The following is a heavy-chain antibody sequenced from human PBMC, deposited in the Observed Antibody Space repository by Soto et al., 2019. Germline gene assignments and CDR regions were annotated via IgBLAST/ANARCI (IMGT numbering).Heavy chain of an antibody. CDR3: ARAGYCSAGSCYSSWLDP. CDR1: GYSFSSYA. Sequence: ASVKVSCKASGYSFSSYALNWVRQAPGQRLEWMGGINAGNGDTKYSEKFQGRVTITRDTSATTVYMELSSLRSEDTAVYYCARAGYCSAGSCYSSWLDPWG. J-gene: IGHJ5*02. D-gene: IGHD2-15*01. V-gene: IGHV1-3*01. CDR2: INAGNGDT.